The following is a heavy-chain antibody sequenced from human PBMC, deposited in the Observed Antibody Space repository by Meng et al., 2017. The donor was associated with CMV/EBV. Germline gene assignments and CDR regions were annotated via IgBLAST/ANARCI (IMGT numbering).Heavy chain of an antibody. D-gene: IGHD6-6*01. CDR3: AREERIAAQYFDY. Sequence: QVQLQESGPGLVKPSEXPSLPCTVSGGSISSYYWSWTRQPAGKGLEWIGRIYTSGSTNYNPSLKSRVTMSVDTSKNQFSLKLSSVTAADTAVHYCAREERIAAQYFDYWGQGTLVTVSS. V-gene: IGHV4-4*07. J-gene: IGHJ4*02. CDR1: GGSISSYY. CDR2: IYTSGST.